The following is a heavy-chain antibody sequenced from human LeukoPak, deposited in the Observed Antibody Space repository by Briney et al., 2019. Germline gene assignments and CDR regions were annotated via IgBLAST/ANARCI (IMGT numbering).Heavy chain of an antibody. CDR1: GTSISPYY. CDR2: IYYSGST. V-gene: IGHV4-59*12. CDR3: ARESNIVVVPAAIWFDP. Sequence: SETLSLTCAVSGTSISPYYWSWIRQPPGKGLEWIGYIYYSGSTNYNPSLKSRVTISVDTSKNQFSLKLSSVTAADTAVYYCARESNIVVVPAAIWFDPWGQGTLVTVSS. D-gene: IGHD2-2*01. J-gene: IGHJ5*02.